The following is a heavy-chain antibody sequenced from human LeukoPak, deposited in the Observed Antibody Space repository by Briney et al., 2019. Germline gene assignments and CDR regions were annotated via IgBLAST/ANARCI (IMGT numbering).Heavy chain of an antibody. CDR2: IIPIFGTA. J-gene: IGHJ4*02. D-gene: IGHD5-24*01. Sequence: SVKVSCKASGGTFSSYAISWVRQAPGRGLEWMGRIIPIFGTANYAQKFQGRVTITTDESTSTAYMELSSLRSEDTAVYYCARGRDGYNSDWGQGTLVTVSS. V-gene: IGHV1-69*05. CDR3: ARGRDGYNSD. CDR1: GGTFSSYA.